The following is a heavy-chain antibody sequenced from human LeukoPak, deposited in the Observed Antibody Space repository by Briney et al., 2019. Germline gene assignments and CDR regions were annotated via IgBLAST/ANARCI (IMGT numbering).Heavy chain of an antibody. J-gene: IGHJ4*02. Sequence: ASVKVSCKASGYTFTSYGISWVRQAPGQGLEWMGWISAYNGNTNYAQKLQGRVTMTTDTSTSTAYMELSRLRSDDTAVYYCARATAMVFFDYWGQGTLVTVSS. D-gene: IGHD5-18*01. CDR3: ARATAMVFFDY. V-gene: IGHV1-18*01. CDR2: ISAYNGNT. CDR1: GYTFTSYG.